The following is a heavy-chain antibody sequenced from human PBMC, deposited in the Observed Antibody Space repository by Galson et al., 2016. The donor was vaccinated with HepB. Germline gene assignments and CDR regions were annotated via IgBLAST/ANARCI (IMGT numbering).Heavy chain of an antibody. D-gene: IGHD3-9*01. J-gene: IGHJ4*02. Sequence: SVKVSCKASGYAFTSYYMHWVRQAPGQGLEWMGIINPSGGYTNYAQKFQGRVTMTRDTSTSTLYMELSSLRSEDTAVYYCARGSDDILTGFFGTNDYWGQGSLVTVSS. CDR3: ARGSDDILTGFFGTNDY. V-gene: IGHV1-46*01. CDR1: GYAFTSYY. CDR2: INPSGGYT.